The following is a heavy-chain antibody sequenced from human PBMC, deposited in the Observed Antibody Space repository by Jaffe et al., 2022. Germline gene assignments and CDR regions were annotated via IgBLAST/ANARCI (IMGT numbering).Heavy chain of an antibody. V-gene: IGHV4-61*02. CDR1: GGSISSGSYY. CDR2: IYTSGST. D-gene: IGHD4-17*01. Sequence: QVQLQESGPGLVKPSQTLSLTCTVSGGSISSGSYYWSWIRQPAGKGLEWIGRIYTSGSTNYNPSLKSRVTISVDTSKNQFSLKLSSVTAADTAVYYCARERAYGNPSNWFDPWGQGTLVTVSS. CDR3: ARERAYGNPSNWFDP. J-gene: IGHJ5*02.